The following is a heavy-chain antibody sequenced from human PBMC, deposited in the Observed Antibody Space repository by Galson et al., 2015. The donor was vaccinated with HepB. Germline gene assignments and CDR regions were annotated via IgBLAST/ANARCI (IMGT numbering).Heavy chain of an antibody. Sequence: SLRLSCAVSGLSFSIYGMHWVRQAPGKGLEWVAVIWYDGSNKYYAESVKGRFTISRDNSNNTLSLQMNSLRVEDTAMYYCATTGAARDVWGQGTLVAVTP. D-gene: IGHD1-26*01. J-gene: IGHJ1*01. V-gene: IGHV3-33*01. CDR2: IWYDGSNK. CDR3: ATTGAARDV. CDR1: GLSFSIYG.